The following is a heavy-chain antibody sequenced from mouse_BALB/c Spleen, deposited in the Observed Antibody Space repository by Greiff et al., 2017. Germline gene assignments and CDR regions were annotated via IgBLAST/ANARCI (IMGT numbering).Heavy chain of an antibody. J-gene: IGHJ4*01. CDR1: GFTFSDYY. CDR3: ARAPTDYYAMDY. V-gene: IGHV5-4*02. D-gene: IGHD1-1*01. Sequence: EVKLVESGGGLVKPGGSLKLSCAASGFTFSDYYMYWVRQTPEKRLEWVATISDGGSYTYYPDSVKGRFTIPRDNAKNNLYLQMSSLKSEDTAMYYCARAPTDYYAMDYWGQGTSVTVSS. CDR2: ISDGGSYT.